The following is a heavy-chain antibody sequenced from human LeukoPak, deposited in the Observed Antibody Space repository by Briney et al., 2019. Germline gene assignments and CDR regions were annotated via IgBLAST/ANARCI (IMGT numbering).Heavy chain of an antibody. D-gene: IGHD2-2*01. J-gene: IGHJ5*02. V-gene: IGHV4-34*01. CDR2: INHSGST. CDR3: ARDWCSSTSCYWSWFDP. CDR1: GGSFSGYY. Sequence: PSETLSLTCAVYGGSFSGYYWSWIRQPPGKGLEWIGEINHSGSTNYNPSLKSRVTISVDTSKNQFSLKLSSVTAADTAVYYCARDWCSSTSCYWSWFDPWGQGTLVTVSS.